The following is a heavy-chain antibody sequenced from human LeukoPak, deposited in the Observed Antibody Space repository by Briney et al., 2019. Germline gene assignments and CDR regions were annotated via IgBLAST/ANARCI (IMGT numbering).Heavy chain of an antibody. V-gene: IGHV4-59*01. CDR2: IYSSGST. Sequence: ETLSLTCTVSGGSISTYYWNWIRQPPGKGLEWIGYIYSSGSTHYNPSLKSRVSISVDGSKKEFCLKLSSVTAADKAMYYCARDGSARYYFDYWGQGTLVTVSS. CDR3: ARDGSARYYFDY. J-gene: IGHJ4*02. CDR1: GGSISTYY.